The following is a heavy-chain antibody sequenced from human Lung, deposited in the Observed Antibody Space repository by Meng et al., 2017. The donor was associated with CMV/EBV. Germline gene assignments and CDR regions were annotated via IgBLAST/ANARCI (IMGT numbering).Heavy chain of an antibody. CDR1: GGSIGSGGYY. CDR2: IYYTGCT. D-gene: IGHD5-24*01. J-gene: IGHJ4*02. Sequence: QVPLQESGPGLVQPSQTLSLTGTVSGGSIGSGGYYWSWIRQHPGKGLEWIGYIYYTGCTFYNPSLKSRVTISVDTSKNQFSLKLIPATAADMAVYYCAREAGRDGYATPKLDYWGQGTLVTVSS. V-gene: IGHV4-31*03. CDR3: AREAGRDGYATPKLDY.